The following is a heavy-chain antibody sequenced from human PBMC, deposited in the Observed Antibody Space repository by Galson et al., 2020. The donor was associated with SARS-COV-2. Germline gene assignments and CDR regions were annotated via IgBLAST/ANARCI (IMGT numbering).Heavy chain of an antibody. CDR2: IYSGGST. Sequence: GESLKISCAASGFTFSSYAMSWVRQAPGKGLEWVSVIYSGGSTYYADSVKGRFTISRDNSKNTLYLQMNSLRAEDTAVYYCAKGTTWFGELLSYYYYYYMDVWGKGTTVTISS. J-gene: IGHJ6*03. CDR1: GFTFSSYA. CDR3: AKGTTWFGELLSYYYYYYMDV. D-gene: IGHD3-10*01. V-gene: IGHV3-23*03.